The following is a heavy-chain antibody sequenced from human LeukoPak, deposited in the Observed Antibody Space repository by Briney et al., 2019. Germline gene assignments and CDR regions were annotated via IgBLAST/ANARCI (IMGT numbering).Heavy chain of an antibody. CDR2: IISILGMA. CDR3: ARVPQLEMATYYYGMDV. CDR1: GGTFSSYT. V-gene: IGHV1-69*02. J-gene: IGHJ6*02. D-gene: IGHD5-24*01. Sequence: ASVKVSCKASGGTFSSYTISWVRQAPGQGLEWMGRIISILGMANYAQKFQGRVTITADKSTSTAYMELSSLRSEDTAVYYCARVPQLEMATYYYGMDVWGQGTTVTVSS.